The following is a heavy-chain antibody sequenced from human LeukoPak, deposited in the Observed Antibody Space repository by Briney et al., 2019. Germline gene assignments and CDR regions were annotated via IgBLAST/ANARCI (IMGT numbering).Heavy chain of an antibody. J-gene: IGHJ4*02. Sequence: NAGGSLRLSCAASGFTFSSYSMNWVRQAPGKGLEWVSSISSSSSYIYYADSVKGRFTISRDNAKNSLYLQMNSLRAEDTAVYYCARDSSSSWAAAGTPLNDYWGQGTLVTVSS. CDR1: GFTFSSYS. V-gene: IGHV3-21*01. CDR2: ISSSSSYI. CDR3: ARDSSSSWAAAGTPLNDY. D-gene: IGHD6-13*01.